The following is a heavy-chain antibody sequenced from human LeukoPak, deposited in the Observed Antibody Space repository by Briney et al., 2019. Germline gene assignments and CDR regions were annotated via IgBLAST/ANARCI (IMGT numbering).Heavy chain of an antibody. V-gene: IGHV3-23*01. CDR1: GFTFSSYA. CDR2: ITSGGLT. CDR3: AKPFRDCDSATCYVSFDY. J-gene: IGHJ4*02. Sequence: PGGSLRLSCAASGFTFSSYAMTWVRQAPGKGLEWVSAITSGGLTFYADSVKGRFTISRDNSINTLYLQMNSLRADDTAVYYCAKPFRDCDSATCYVSFDYWGQGTLVTVSS. D-gene: IGHD2-2*01.